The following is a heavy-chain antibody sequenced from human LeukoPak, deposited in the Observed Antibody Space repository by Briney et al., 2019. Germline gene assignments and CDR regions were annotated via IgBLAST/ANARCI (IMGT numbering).Heavy chain of an antibody. V-gene: IGHV1-46*01. J-gene: IGHJ1*01. Sequence: GASVKVSCKASGYTFTSYYMHWVRQAPGQGLEWMGIINPSGGSTNYAQKFQGRVTMTRDTSTSTVYMELSSLRSEDTAVYYCARDYYDSSGYQSLQHWGQGTLVTVSS. CDR2: INPSGGST. D-gene: IGHD3-22*01. CDR3: ARDYYDSSGYQSLQH. CDR1: GYTFTSYY.